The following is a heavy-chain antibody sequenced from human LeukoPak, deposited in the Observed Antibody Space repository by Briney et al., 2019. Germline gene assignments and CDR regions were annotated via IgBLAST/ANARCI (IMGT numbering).Heavy chain of an antibody. CDR1: GYTFTSYD. CDR2: INPTGGST. D-gene: IGHD1-26*01. CDR3: ARDNSVGDNAWWFDP. J-gene: IGHJ5*02. Sequence: GASVKVSCKASGYTFTSYDINWVRQATGQGLEWMGLINPTGGSTGYAQKFQGRVTMTRDMSTSTDYMELSSPRSEDTAIYYCARDNSVGDNAWWFDPWGQGTLVTVSS. V-gene: IGHV1-46*01.